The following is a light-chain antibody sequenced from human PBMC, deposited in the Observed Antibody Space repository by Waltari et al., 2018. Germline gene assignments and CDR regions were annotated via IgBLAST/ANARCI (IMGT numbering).Light chain of an antibody. J-gene: IGKJ4*01. CDR1: QNIYNF. CDR3: QQYGLT. CDR2: DAS. Sequence: DIQMTQSPSSLSASVGDRVTITCQASQNIYNFLNWYQQKPGKVPKLLIYDASNLETGVPSRFSGSGFGTDFTITITSLQPEDIATYYCQQYGLTFGGGTKVEIK. V-gene: IGKV1-33*01.